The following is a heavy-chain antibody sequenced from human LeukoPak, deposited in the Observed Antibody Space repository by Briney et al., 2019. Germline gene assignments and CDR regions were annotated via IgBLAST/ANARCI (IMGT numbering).Heavy chain of an antibody. V-gene: IGHV1-8*01. CDR2: MNPNSGNT. Sequence: ASVKVSCKASGYTFTTYDINWVRQTTGHGLEWMGWMNPNSGNTGYAQRFQGRVTMTRNSSISTAYMDLSSLGSEDAAVYYCARATGKDILTGRKLDYWGQGTLVTVSS. D-gene: IGHD3-9*01. CDR3: ARATGKDILTGRKLDY. J-gene: IGHJ4*02. CDR1: GYTFTTYD.